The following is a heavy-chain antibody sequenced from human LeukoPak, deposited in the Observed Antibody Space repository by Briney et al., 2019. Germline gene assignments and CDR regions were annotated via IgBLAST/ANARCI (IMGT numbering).Heavy chain of an antibody. D-gene: IGHD2-15*01. J-gene: IGHJ4*02. CDR3: ARHGVVVIGCLFDS. CDR2: IYYSGST. Sequence: SETLSLTCTVSGGSISSSSYYWGWIRQPPGKGLEWIGSIYYSGSTYYNPSLKSRVTISVDTSKNQFSLKLSSVTAADTAVYYCARHGVVVIGCLFDSWGQGSLVTVSS. CDR1: GGSISSSSYY. V-gene: IGHV4-39*01.